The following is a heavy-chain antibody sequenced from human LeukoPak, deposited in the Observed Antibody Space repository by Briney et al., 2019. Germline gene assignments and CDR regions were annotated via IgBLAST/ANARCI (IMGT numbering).Heavy chain of an antibody. Sequence: SETLSLTCTVSGGSIRGYYWSWIRHPPGKGLEWIGYIYYSGSTNYNPSLKSRVAISVDTSKNQFSLKLSSVTAADTAVYYCASYSSSLEYFHPWGQGTLVTVSS. CDR2: IYYSGST. V-gene: IGHV4-59*01. D-gene: IGHD6-13*01. CDR1: GGSIRGYY. J-gene: IGHJ1*01. CDR3: ASYSSSLEYFHP.